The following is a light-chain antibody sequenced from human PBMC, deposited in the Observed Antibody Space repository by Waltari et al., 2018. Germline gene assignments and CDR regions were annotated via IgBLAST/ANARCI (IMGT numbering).Light chain of an antibody. CDR1: SSDIGGYDY. CDR2: EVT. Sequence: QSALTQPASVSGSPGQSITISCTGTSSDIGGYDYVSWYQQHPGKAPKLLIYEVTNRPSGVSNRVSGPKSGNTASLAISGLQPEDEADYYCSSYTRRNTPSSVFGTGTQVTVL. CDR3: SSYTRRNTPSSV. V-gene: IGLV2-14*01. J-gene: IGLJ1*01.